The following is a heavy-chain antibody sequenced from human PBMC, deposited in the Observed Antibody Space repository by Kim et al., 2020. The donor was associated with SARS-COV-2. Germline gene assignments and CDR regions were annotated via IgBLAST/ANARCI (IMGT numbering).Heavy chain of an antibody. CDR2: SYYSGST. CDR1: GGSVSSGSYY. V-gene: IGHV4-61*01. CDR3: ATGSVQYYYYGMDV. J-gene: IGHJ6*02. D-gene: IGHD3-10*01. Sequence: SETLSLICTVSGGSVSSGSYYWSWIRQPPGKGLEWIGYSYYSGSTNYNPSLKSRATISVDTSKNQSSLKLSSVTAADTAVYYCATGSVQYYYYGMDVWGQGTTVTVSS.